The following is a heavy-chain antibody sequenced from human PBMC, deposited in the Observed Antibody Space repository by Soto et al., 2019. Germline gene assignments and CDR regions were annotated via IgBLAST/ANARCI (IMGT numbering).Heavy chain of an antibody. D-gene: IGHD7-27*01. Sequence: QVQLQQWGAGLLKPSETLSLTCAVYGGSFSGYYWNWIRQPPGKGLEWIGEINHSGSTNYNPSLKXRVTLAVDTSKHQFSLKLSSVTAAATAVYYCARGWGRIFDDWGQGTLVTVSS. J-gene: IGHJ4*02. V-gene: IGHV4-34*01. CDR3: ARGWGRIFDD. CDR1: GGSFSGYY. CDR2: INHSGST.